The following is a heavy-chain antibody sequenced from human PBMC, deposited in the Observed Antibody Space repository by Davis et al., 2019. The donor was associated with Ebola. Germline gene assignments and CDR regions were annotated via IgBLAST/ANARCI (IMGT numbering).Heavy chain of an antibody. CDR2: IWYDGSRK. CDR3: AKDLPDCGGECYSGSFDH. J-gene: IGHJ4*02. CDR1: GFTFSGSA. V-gene: IGHV3-33*06. D-gene: IGHD2-21*01. Sequence: GGSLRLSCAASGFTFSGSAMHWVRQAPGKGLEWVAIIWYDGSRKYYGESVQGRFIISRDNSKNTLYLQMNNLRVEDTAIYYCAKDLPDCGGECYSGSFDHWGRGALVTVSS.